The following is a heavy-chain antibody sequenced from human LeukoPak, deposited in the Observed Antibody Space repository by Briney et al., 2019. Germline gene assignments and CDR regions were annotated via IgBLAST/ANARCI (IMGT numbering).Heavy chain of an antibody. D-gene: IGHD3-10*01. Sequence: SQTLSLTCTVSGGSISSGDYYWSWIRQPPGKGLEWIGYIYYSGSTYYNPSLKSRVTISVDTSKNQFSLKLSSVTPADTAVYYCARAGYYGSGSYSYYGMDVWGQGTTVTVSS. CDR2: IYYSGST. V-gene: IGHV4-30-4*01. CDR1: GGSISSGDYY. CDR3: ARAGYYGSGSYSYYGMDV. J-gene: IGHJ6*02.